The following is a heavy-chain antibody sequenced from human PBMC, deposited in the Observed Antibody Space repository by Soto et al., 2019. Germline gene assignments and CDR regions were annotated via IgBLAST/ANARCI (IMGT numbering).Heavy chain of an antibody. V-gene: IGHV1-69*13. D-gene: IGHD3-22*01. CDR1: GGTFSSHG. Sequence: SVKVSCKATGGTFSSHGISWVRQAPGQGLEWMGVIIPMLVTPQYAQKFQGRVTITADELTSTVYMELTSLRPEDTAVYFCARETRPYYFDSSGYPDDLDMSGQVTVVTVS. CDR3: ARETRPYYFDSSGYPDDLDM. CDR2: IIPMLVTP. J-gene: IGHJ3*02.